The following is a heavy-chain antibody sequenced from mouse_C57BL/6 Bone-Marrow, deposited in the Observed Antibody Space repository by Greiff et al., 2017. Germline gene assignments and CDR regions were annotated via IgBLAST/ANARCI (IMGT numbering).Heavy chain of an antibody. CDR2: ISDGGSYT. Sequence: EVKLVESGGGLVKPGGSLKLSCAASGFTFSSYAMSWVRQTPEKRLEWVATISDGGSYTYYPDNVKGRFPISRDNAKNNLYLQMSHLKSEDTAMYYCARARDYDAAWVAYWGQGTLVTVSA. V-gene: IGHV5-4*03. D-gene: IGHD2-4*01. J-gene: IGHJ3*01. CDR3: ARARDYDAAWVAY. CDR1: GFTFSSYA.